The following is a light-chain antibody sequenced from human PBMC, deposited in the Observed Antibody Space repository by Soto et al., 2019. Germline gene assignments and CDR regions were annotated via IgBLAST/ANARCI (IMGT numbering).Light chain of an antibody. CDR2: YDD. Sequence: QSVLTQPPSVSEAPRQRVTISCSGSSSNIGNNAVNWYQQLPGEAPKLLIYYDDLLPSGVSDRFSGSKSGTSASLAISGLQSGDEADYYCAAWDDSLNGYVFGTGIKVTVL. CDR3: AAWDDSLNGYV. J-gene: IGLJ1*01. CDR1: SSNIGNNA. V-gene: IGLV1-36*01.